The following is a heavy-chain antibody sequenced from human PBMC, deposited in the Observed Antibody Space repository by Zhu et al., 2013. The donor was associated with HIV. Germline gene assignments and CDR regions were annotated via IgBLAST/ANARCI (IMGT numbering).Heavy chain of an antibody. J-gene: IGHJ4*02. Sequence: QVQLVQSGAEVTQPGASVKISCKTSGYHFTNFGFNWVRQAPGQGLEWLGWISAHNGDTKSAQRVQGRLSMTTDTSTTTAYVELMSLRSDDTALYYCARGAAGVSPLNEFDYWGQGTLVTVSS. D-gene: IGHD2-15*01. CDR1: GYHFTNFG. V-gene: IGHV1-18*01. CDR3: ARGAAGVSPLNEFDY. CDR2: ISAHNGDT.